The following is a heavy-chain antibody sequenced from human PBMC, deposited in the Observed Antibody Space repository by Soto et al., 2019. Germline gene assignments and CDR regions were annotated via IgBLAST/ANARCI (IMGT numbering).Heavy chain of an antibody. Sequence: LSLTCAVYGGSFSGYYWSWIRQPPGKGLEWIGGINHSGSTNYNPSLKSRVTISVDTSKNQFSLKLSSVTAADTAVYYCARLGFWSGYYGMDVWGQGXTVTVYS. D-gene: IGHD3-3*01. V-gene: IGHV4-34*01. CDR1: GGSFSGYY. J-gene: IGHJ6*02. CDR3: ARLGFWSGYYGMDV. CDR2: INHSGST.